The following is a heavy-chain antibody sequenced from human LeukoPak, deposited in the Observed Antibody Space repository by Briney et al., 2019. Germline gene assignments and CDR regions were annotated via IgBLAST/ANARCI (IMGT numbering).Heavy chain of an antibody. Sequence: PGGSLRLSCAASGFNFINAWMSWVRQAPGKGLEWVGRIKSKAYGGTTDYAAPEKDRFTISRDDSKGTLFLQIKSLKTEDTAVYYCARDLHYYVAMDVWGQGTTVTVSS. V-gene: IGHV3-15*05. CDR3: ARDLHYYVAMDV. D-gene: IGHD3-10*02. CDR2: IKSKAYGGTT. J-gene: IGHJ6*02. CDR1: GFNFINAW.